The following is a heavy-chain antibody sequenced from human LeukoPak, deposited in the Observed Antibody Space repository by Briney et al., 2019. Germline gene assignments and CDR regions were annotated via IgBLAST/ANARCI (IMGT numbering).Heavy chain of an antibody. CDR2: IYYSGST. Sequence: SETLSLTCTVSGGSISSSSYYWSWIRQPPGKGLEWIGSIYYSGSTYYNPSLKSRVTISVDTSKNQFSLKLSSVTAADTAVYYCARAGIVGAPDAFDIWGQGTMVTVSS. CDR1: GGSISSSSYY. J-gene: IGHJ3*02. D-gene: IGHD1-26*01. V-gene: IGHV4-39*01. CDR3: ARAGIVGAPDAFDI.